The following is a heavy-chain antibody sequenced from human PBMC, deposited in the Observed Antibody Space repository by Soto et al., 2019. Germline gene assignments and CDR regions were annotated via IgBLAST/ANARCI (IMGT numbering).Heavy chain of an antibody. CDR1: GGSISSYY. J-gene: IGHJ4*02. V-gene: IGHV4-59*12. CDR2: IYYSGST. D-gene: IGHD1-1*01. Sequence: PSETLSLTCTVSGGSISSYYWSWIRQPPGKGLEWIGYIYYSGSTNYNPSLKSRVTISVDTSKNQFSLQLNSVTPEDTAVYYCARTTSVYDYWGQGTLVTVSS. CDR3: ARTTSVYDY.